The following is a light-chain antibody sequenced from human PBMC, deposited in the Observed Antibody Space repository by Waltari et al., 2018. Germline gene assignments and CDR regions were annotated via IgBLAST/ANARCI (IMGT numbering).Light chain of an antibody. CDR1: SSDVGSYNL. CDR2: EVT. J-gene: IGLJ1*01. V-gene: IGLV2-23*02. CDR3: CSYAGLGIYV. Sequence: QSGLTQPAPVSGSPGQSIPISCTGTSSDVGSYNLVPWYQQYPGKAPKLMVYEVTKRTSGVSDRFSGSKSGNTASLTIYGLQSEDEADYYCCSYAGLGIYVFGTGTKVTVL.